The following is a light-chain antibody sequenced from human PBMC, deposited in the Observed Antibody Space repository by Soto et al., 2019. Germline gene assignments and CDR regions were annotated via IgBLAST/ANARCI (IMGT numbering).Light chain of an antibody. CDR2: DSS. J-gene: IGKJ1*01. CDR1: QSISTY. CDR3: QQSYSNPTWT. V-gene: IGKV1-39*01. Sequence: DIQLTQSPSSLSASVGDRITITCRASQSISTYLNWYQQKPGEAPTLLVYDSSTLQSGVPSRFSGSGFGAEFTLTVGSLQPEDFATYYCQQSYSNPTWTFGQGTKVDI.